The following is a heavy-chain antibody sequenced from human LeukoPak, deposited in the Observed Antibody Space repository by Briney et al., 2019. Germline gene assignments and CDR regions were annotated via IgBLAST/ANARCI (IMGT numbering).Heavy chain of an antibody. CDR2: IKSKTDGGTT. D-gene: IGHD3-22*01. Sequence: GGSLRLSCAASGFTFSNAWMSWVRQAPGKGLEWVCRIKSKTDGGTTDYAAPVKGRFTISRDDSKNTLYLQMNSLKTEDTAVYYCSTYYYDSSGYSGYWGQGTLVTVSS. J-gene: IGHJ4*02. CDR1: GFTFSNAW. V-gene: IGHV3-15*01. CDR3: STYYYDSSGYSGY.